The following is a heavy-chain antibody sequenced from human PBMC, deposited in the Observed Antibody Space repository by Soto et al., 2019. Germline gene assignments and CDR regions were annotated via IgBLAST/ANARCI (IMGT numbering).Heavy chain of an antibody. CDR2: IYYSGST. CDR3: ARHSSYNWNYVFLKYNWFDP. CDR1: GGSISSSSYY. D-gene: IGHD1-7*01. V-gene: IGHV4-39*01. J-gene: IGHJ5*02. Sequence: SETLSLTCTASGGSISSSSYYWGWIRQPPGKGLEWIGSIYYSGSTYYNPSLKSRVTISVDTSKNQFSLKLSSVTAADTAVYYCARHSSYNWNYVFLKYNWFDPWGQGTLVTVSS.